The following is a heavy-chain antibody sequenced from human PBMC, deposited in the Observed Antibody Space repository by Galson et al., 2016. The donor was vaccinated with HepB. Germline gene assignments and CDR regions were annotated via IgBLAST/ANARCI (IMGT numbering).Heavy chain of an antibody. V-gene: IGHV3-53*01. CDR2: IFSFDAT. CDR3: EGSPDPLDI. CDR1: GFTVSGKY. J-gene: IGHJ3*02. D-gene: IGHD3-10*01. Sequence: SLRLSCAASGFTVSGKYMSWARLAPGKGLEWVSAIFSFDATFYRDSVKGRFTIFRDTSRNTLYLQMDNLRADDTAIHYCEGSPDPLDIWGLGTMVTVS.